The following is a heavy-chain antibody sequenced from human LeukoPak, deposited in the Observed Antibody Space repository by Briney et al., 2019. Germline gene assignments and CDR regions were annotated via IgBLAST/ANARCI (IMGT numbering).Heavy chain of an antibody. J-gene: IGHJ3*02. D-gene: IGHD1-26*01. CDR3: ARDPLGYDAFDI. CDR2: IYYSGST. V-gene: IGHV4-59*01. Sequence: SETLSLTCTVSGGSISSYYWSWIRQPPGKGLDWIGYIYYSGSTNYNPSLKSRVTISVDTSKNQFSLKLSSVTAADTAVYYCARDPLGYDAFDIWGQGTMVTVSS. CDR1: GGSISSYY.